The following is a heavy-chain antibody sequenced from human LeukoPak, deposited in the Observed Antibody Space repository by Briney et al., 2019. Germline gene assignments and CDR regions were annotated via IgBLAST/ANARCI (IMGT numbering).Heavy chain of an antibody. Sequence: GGSLRLSCAASGLTFSSCAMSWVRQAPGKGLEWVSAISGRGDNTYYADSVKGRFTISRDNSQKTLYLQMNSLRAEDTAVYYCAKDRVAYGDTYIDFWGQGILVTVSS. J-gene: IGHJ4*02. CDR3: AKDRVAYGDTYIDF. V-gene: IGHV3-23*01. CDR2: ISGRGDNT. D-gene: IGHD4-17*01. CDR1: GLTFSSCA.